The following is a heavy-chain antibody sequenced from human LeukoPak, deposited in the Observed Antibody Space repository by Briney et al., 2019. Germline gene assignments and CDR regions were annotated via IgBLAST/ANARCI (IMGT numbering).Heavy chain of an antibody. D-gene: IGHD3-3*01. CDR2: INPSGGST. J-gene: IGHJ4*02. CDR1: GYTFTSYY. CDR3: ARAPSRITIFGVVIRHAHYFDY. Sequence: ASVKVSCKASGYTFTSYYMHWVRQAPGQGLEWMGIINPSGGSTSYAQKFQGRVTMTRDTSTSTVYMELSSLRSEDTAVYYCARAPSRITIFGVVIRHAHYFDYWGQGTLVTVSS. V-gene: IGHV1-46*01.